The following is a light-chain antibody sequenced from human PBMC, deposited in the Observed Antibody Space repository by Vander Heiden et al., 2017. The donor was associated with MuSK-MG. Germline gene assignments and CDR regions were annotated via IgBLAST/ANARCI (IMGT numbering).Light chain of an antibody. J-gene: IGKJ3*01. Sequence: IVMTQSPDSLAVSLGERATTNRKSSQSVLYSSNNKNYLAWYQQKPGQPPKLLIYCASTLESGVPDRFSGSGSGTDFTLTISSLQAEDVAVYYCQQDASTPFTFGPGAKVDIK. CDR2: CAS. CDR1: QSVLYSSNNKNY. CDR3: QQDASTPFT. V-gene: IGKV4-1*01.